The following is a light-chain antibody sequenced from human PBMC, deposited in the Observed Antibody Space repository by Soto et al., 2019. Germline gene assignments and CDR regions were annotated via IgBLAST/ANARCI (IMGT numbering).Light chain of an antibody. CDR2: TAS. CDR1: QSISSW. CDR3: QQYNSYSWT. J-gene: IGKJ1*01. Sequence: DIQMTQSPSTLSASVGDRVTITCRASQSISSWLAWYQQKPGKAPKLLIYTASSLESGVQSRFSGSGSGTDFTLTISSLQPDDCATYYCQQYNSYSWTFGQGTKVEIK. V-gene: IGKV1-5*03.